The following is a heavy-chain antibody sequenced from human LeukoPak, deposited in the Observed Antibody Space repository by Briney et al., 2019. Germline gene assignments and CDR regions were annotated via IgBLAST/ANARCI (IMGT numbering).Heavy chain of an antibody. J-gene: IGHJ4*02. Sequence: SETLSLTCAVYGGSFSGYYWSWIRQPPGKGLEWIGSIYYSGSTYYNPSLKSRVTISVDTSKNQFSLKLSSVTAADTAVYYCARRGRAAAGTLYYFDYWGQGTLVTVSS. V-gene: IGHV4-34*01. CDR1: GGSFSGYY. CDR2: IYYSGST. CDR3: ARRGRAAAGTLYYFDY. D-gene: IGHD6-13*01.